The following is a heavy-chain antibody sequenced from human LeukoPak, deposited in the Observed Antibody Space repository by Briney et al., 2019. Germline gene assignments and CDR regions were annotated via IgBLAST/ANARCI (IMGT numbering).Heavy chain of an antibody. V-gene: IGHV1-8*01. Sequence: GAAVKVSCKASGYTFTSYDINWVRQATGQGLEWMGWMNPNSGNTGYAQKFQGRVTMTRNTSVSTAYMELSSLRSEDTAVYYCARGHLSLRYQSDYWGQGTLVTVSS. CDR1: GYTFTSYD. D-gene: IGHD2-2*01. CDR2: MNPNSGNT. J-gene: IGHJ4*02. CDR3: ARGHLSLRYQSDY.